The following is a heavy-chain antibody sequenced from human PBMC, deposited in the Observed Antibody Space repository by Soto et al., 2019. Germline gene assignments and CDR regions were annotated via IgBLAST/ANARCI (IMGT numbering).Heavy chain of an antibody. Sequence: QVHPVESGGGVVQPGRSLRLSCAASGFDFSSHAMHWVRQAPGKGLEWVTVISYDGDRKYYADSVKGRLTISRDNSKNTLFLQMNSLRVEDTAVYYCARGSVHYYASSGHYLHLDYWGQGTLVTVSS. CDR2: ISYDGDRK. V-gene: IGHV3-30-3*01. CDR1: GFDFSSHA. J-gene: IGHJ4*02. D-gene: IGHD3-22*01. CDR3: ARGSVHYYASSGHYLHLDY.